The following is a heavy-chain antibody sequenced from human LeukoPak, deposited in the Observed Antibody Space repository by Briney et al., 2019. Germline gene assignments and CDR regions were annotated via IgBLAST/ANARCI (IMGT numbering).Heavy chain of an antibody. J-gene: IGHJ4*02. V-gene: IGHV3-9*01. D-gene: IGHD1-1*01. Sequence: GRSLRLSCAASGFTFDEYAMRRVRQAPGKGLEWVSGISWNSGNIGYADSEKGRFSISRDNAKNSLYLQMNSLRAEDTALYYCAKVGGTTGTAYFDYWGQGTLVTVSS. CDR2: ISWNSGNI. CDR3: AKVGGTTGTAYFDY. CDR1: GFTFDEYA.